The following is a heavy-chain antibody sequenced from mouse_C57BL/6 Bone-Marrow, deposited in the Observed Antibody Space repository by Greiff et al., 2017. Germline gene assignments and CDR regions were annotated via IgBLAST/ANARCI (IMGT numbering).Heavy chain of an antibody. Sequence: QVQLQQPGAELVMPGASVKLSCKASGYTFTSYWMHWVKQRPGQGLEWIGEIDPSDSYTNYNQKFKGKSTLTVDKSSSTAYMQLSSLTSEDSAVYYCSRERRTTVDFAYGGQGTLVTVSA. CDR3: SRERRTTVDFAY. V-gene: IGHV1-69*01. CDR2: IDPSDSYT. D-gene: IGHD1-1*01. CDR1: GYTFTSYW. J-gene: IGHJ3*01.